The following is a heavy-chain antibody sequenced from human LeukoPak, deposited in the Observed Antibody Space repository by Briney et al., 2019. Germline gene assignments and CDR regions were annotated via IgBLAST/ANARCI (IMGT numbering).Heavy chain of an antibody. CDR1: GGSISSYY. CDR2: IYSTGST. V-gene: IGHV4-4*07. CDR3: ARQIASAGTAGFDF. D-gene: IGHD6-13*01. Sequence: SETLSPTCTVSGGSISSYYWSWIRRPAGKGLEWIGRIYSTGSTNYNPSLKSRVTMSVDTSKNQFSLRLRSVTAADTAVYYCARQIASAGTAGFDFWGQGALVTVSS. J-gene: IGHJ4*02.